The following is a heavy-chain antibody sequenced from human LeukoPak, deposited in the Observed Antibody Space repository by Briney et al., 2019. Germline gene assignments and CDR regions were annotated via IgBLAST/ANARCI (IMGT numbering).Heavy chain of an antibody. J-gene: IGHJ4*02. D-gene: IGHD5-24*01. CDR1: GYTFTGYY. V-gene: IGHV1-2*02. CDR3: ARVDGYNYGDFDY. CDR2: INPNSGGT. Sequence: VSVKVSCKASGYTFTGYYMHWVRQAPGQGLEWMGWINPNSGGTNYAQKFQGRVTMTRDTSISTAYMELSRLRSDDTAVYYCARVDGYNYGDFDYWGQGTLVTVSS.